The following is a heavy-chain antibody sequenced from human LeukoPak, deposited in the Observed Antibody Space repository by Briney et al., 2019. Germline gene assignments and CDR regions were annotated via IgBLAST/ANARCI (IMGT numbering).Heavy chain of an antibody. CDR1: GGSFSGYY. CDR2: INHSGST. J-gene: IGHJ6*03. Sequence: SETLSLTCAVYGGSFSGYYWSWLRQPPGKGLEWFGEINHSGSTNYNPSLKSRVTISVDTSKNQFSLKLSSVTAADTAVYFCARGRVSSSTWYSSYYYYYYMDVWGKGTTVTVSS. D-gene: IGHD5-18*01. V-gene: IGHV4-34*01. CDR3: ARGRVSSSTWYSSYYYYYYMDV.